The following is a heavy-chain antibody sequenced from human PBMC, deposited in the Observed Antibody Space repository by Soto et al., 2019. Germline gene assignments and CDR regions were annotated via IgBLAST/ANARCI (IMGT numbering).Heavy chain of an antibody. CDR2: IGGGGGGI. Sequence: EGQLLESGGGLVEPGGSLRLSCAASGFVFYTYAMTWVRQAPGKGLEWVAAIGGGGGGIYYAASVRDRFTISRDNSDNKLFLQMDRLRPDDTGVYYCAKERRNVGWLGIWDSWGPGNLVAVSS. J-gene: IGHJ5*01. D-gene: IGHD3-9*01. CDR3: AKERRNVGWLGIWDS. V-gene: IGHV3-23*01. CDR1: GFVFYTYA.